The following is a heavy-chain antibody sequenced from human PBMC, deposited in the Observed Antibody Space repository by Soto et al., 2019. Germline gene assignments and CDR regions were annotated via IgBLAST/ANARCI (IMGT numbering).Heavy chain of an antibody. CDR2: INHSGST. J-gene: IGHJ4*02. D-gene: IGHD2-2*01. CDR1: GGSFSGYY. V-gene: IGHV4-34*01. CDR3: ARVVPAAILGGYFDY. Sequence: SETLSLTCAVYGGSFSGYYWSWIRQPPGKGLEWIGEINHSGSTNYNPSLKSRVTISVDTSKNQFSLKLSSVTAADTAVYYCARVVPAAILGGYFDYWGQGTLVTVSS.